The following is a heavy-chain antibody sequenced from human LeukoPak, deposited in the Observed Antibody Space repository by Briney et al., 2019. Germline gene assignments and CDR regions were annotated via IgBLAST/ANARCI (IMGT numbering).Heavy chain of an antibody. D-gene: IGHD4-23*01. Sequence: SVKVSCKASGGTFSSYAISWVRQATGQGLEWMGGIIPIFGTANYAQKFQGRVTITTDESTSTAYMELSSLRSEDTAVYYCAREEEIYGGPLDYWGQGTLVTVSS. V-gene: IGHV1-69*05. CDR1: GGTFSSYA. CDR3: AREEEIYGGPLDY. CDR2: IIPIFGTA. J-gene: IGHJ4*02.